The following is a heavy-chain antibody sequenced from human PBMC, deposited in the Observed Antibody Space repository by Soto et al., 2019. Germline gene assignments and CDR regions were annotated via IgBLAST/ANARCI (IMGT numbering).Heavy chain of an antibody. V-gene: IGHV1-69*06. Sequence: QVQLVQSGAEVKKPGSSVKVSCKASGGTFSSYAISWVRQAPGQGLEWMGGIIPIFGTANYAQKFQGRVTISADKSTSTAYMELSILRSEDTAVYYCASLPFYYDSSGYTYYFDYWGQGTLVTVSS. CDR1: GGTFSSYA. CDR3: ASLPFYYDSSGYTYYFDY. J-gene: IGHJ4*02. CDR2: IIPIFGTA. D-gene: IGHD3-22*01.